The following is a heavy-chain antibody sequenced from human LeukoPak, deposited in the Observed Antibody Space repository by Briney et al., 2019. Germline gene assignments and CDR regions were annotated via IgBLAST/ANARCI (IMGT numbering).Heavy chain of an antibody. CDR3: ARLGYSSGWYPIGHSYGPRAFDI. J-gene: IGHJ3*02. V-gene: IGHV4-39*01. CDR1: GGSISSSSYY. Sequence: PSETLSLTCTVSGGSISSSSYYWGWIRQPPGKGLEWIGSIYYSGSTYYNPSLKSRVTISVDTSKNQFSLKLSSVTAADTAVYYCARLGYSSGWYPIGHSYGPRAFDIWGQGTMVTVSS. CDR2: IYYSGST. D-gene: IGHD6-13*01.